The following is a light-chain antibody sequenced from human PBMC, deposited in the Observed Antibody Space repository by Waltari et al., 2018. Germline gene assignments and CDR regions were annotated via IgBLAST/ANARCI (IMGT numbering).Light chain of an antibody. CDR1: QSISSY. CDR2: AAS. CDR3: QQDTT. J-gene: IGKJ3*01. V-gene: IGKV1-39*01. Sequence: DIQMTQSPSSLSASVGDRVTITCRASQSISSYLNWYQQKPGKAPKLLIYAASSLQSGVPSRFSGSGSGTDFTLTISSLQPEDFATYYCQQDTTFGPGTKVDIK.